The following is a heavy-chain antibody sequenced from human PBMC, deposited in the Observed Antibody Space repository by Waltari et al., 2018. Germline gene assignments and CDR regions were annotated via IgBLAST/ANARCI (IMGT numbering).Heavy chain of an antibody. CDR2: IHYTGST. J-gene: IGHJ4*02. V-gene: IGHV4-59*11. CDR3: ARGGWSLDY. D-gene: IGHD6-19*01. CDR1: GGSISGHY. Sequence: QVQLQESGPGLVKPSETLSLTCTVSGGSISGHYWSWIRQSPGKELEWIGYIHYTGSTDYNHSLKSRVTISVDTSKNQLSLKMSSVTAVDTAVYFCARGGWSLDYWGQGTHITVSS.